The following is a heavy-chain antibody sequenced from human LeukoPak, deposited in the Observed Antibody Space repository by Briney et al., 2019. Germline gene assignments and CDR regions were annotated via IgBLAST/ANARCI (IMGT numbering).Heavy chain of an antibody. V-gene: IGHV3-23*01. CDR2: ISGSGGST. CDR1: GFTFSSYS. J-gene: IGHJ4*02. D-gene: IGHD6-19*01. CDR3: AKDRGYSSGWYLDY. Sequence: GGSLRLSCAASGFTFSSYSMNWVRQAPGKGLEWVSAISGSGGSTYYADSVKGRFTISRDNSKNTLYLQMNSLRAEDTAVYYCAKDRGYSSGWYLDYWGQGTLVTVSS.